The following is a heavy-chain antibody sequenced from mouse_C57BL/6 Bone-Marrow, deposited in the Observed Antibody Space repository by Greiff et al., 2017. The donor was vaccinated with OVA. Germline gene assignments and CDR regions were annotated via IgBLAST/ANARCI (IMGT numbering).Heavy chain of an antibody. J-gene: IGHJ4*01. CDR1: GYTFTSYG. D-gene: IGHD1-1*01. V-gene: IGHV1-81*01. Sequence: QVQLKESGAELARPGASVKLSCKASGYTFTSYGISWVKQRTGQGLEWIGEIYPRSGNTYYNEKFKGKATLTADKSSSTAYMELLSLTSEDSAVYFCAIYGSSLYYYAMDYWGQGTSVTVSS. CDR2: IYPRSGNT. CDR3: AIYGSSLYYYAMDY.